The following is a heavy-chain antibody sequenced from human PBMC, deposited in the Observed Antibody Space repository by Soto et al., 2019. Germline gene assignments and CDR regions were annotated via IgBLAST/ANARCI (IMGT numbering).Heavy chain of an antibody. CDR2: IYYSGST. V-gene: IGHV4-59*01. Sequence: PSETLSLTCTVSGGSISRYYWSWIRQPPGKGLEWIGYIYYSGSTNYNPSLKSRVSISIDTSKNQFSLNLNSVTAADTAVYYCARDLRGWFDPWGQGTLVTVSS. CDR1: GGSISRYY. J-gene: IGHJ5*02. CDR3: ARDLRGWFDP.